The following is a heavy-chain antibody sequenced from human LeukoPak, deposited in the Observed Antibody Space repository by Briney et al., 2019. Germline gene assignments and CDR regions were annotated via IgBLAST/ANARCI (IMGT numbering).Heavy chain of an antibody. CDR1: GGSVSSGNFY. D-gene: IGHD1-7*01. J-gene: IGHJ4*02. Sequence: PSETLSLTCIVSGGSVSSGNFYWNWIRQPPGEGLEWIGYIYNNGNTNYNPSLKTRVTISADSSKNQFSLTVRSVTAADTAFYYCARGHNTIWNSQSHRGQGSLVTVSS. CDR2: IYNNGNT. V-gene: IGHV4-61*01. CDR3: ARGHNTIWNSQSH.